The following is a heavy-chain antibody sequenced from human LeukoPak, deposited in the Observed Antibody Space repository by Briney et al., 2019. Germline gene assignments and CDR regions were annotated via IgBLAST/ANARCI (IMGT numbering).Heavy chain of an antibody. CDR1: GFIFNNYG. D-gene: IGHD3-22*01. Sequence: GGSLRLSYAASGFIFNNYGLVWVRQAPGKGLEWVSAISNDGGGTTYADFVKGRFSVSRDNSKNTLFLQMNSLRAEDTALYYCAKGSSGYFFDLWGQGTLVTVSS. J-gene: IGHJ4*02. CDR3: AKGSSGYFFDL. CDR2: ISNDGGGT. V-gene: IGHV3-23*01.